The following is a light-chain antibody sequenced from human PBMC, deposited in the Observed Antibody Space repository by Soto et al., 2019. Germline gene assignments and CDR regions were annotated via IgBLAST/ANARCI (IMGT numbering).Light chain of an antibody. CDR1: QSVRSY. Sequence: EIVLTQSPATLSLSPGERATLSCRASQSVRSYLAWYQQKPGQVPRLVIYDASNRATGIPARFSGSGSGTDFTLTISSLEPEDFVVYYCQQRHLWPITFGQGTRVEIK. CDR3: QQRHLWPIT. J-gene: IGKJ5*01. V-gene: IGKV3-11*01. CDR2: DAS.